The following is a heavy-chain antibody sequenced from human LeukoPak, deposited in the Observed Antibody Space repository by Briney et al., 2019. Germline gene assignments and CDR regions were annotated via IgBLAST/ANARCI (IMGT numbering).Heavy chain of an antibody. D-gene: IGHD1-1*01. CDR2: INPNSGGT. CDR1: GYTFTGYY. J-gene: IGHJ4*02. CDR3: ASTRDDSFFYYYFDY. Sequence: ASVKVSCKASGYTFTGYYMHWVRQAPGQGLEWMGWINPNSGGTNYAQKFQGRVTMTRDTSISTAYMELSRLRSDDTAVYYRASTRDDSFFYYYFDYWGQGTLVTVSS. V-gene: IGHV1-2*02.